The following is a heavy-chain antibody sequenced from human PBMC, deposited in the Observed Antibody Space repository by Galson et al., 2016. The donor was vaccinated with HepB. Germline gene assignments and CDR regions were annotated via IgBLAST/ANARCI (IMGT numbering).Heavy chain of an antibody. D-gene: IGHD3-3*01. J-gene: IGHJ4*02. V-gene: IGHV3-11*01. Sequence: SLRLSCAASGFTFNDYYMSWIRQAPGKGLEWVSYISTSGNTIYYADSVNGRFTISRDTAKRSVYLQMNSLRADDTAVYYCARIGGDVSFDYWGQGTLVAVSS. CDR1: GFTFNDYY. CDR3: ARIGGDVSFDY. CDR2: ISTSGNTI.